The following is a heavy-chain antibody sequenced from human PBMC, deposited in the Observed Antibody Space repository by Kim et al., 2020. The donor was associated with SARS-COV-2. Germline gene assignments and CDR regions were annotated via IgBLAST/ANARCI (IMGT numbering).Heavy chain of an antibody. CDR3: AREDQRPDCPNYICPLDY. Sequence: GGSLRLSCVASGFTFSTYDFHWVRQATGKGLEWISAIGTGYDTYYPDSVKGRFTISRENAKNSLYLQMNSLRAGDTAVYYCAREDQRPDCPNYICPLDYWGQGTLVTVSS. J-gene: IGHJ4*02. D-gene: IGHD2-8*01. CDR2: IGTGYDT. V-gene: IGHV3-13*01. CDR1: GFTFSTYD.